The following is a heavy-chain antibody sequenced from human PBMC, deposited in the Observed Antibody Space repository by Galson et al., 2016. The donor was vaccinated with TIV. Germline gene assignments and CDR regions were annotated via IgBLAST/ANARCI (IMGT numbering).Heavy chain of an antibody. J-gene: IGHJ4*02. CDR1: GFTFSIFA. Sequence: SLRLSCAASGFTFSIFAMTWVRQAPGMGLEWVPAISGGGGRPYYADPVKGRFTISRDNSKNTLYLQMASLRGDDTATYYCAREVAADGELDYWGQGTLVIVS. CDR3: AREVAADGELDY. CDR2: ISGGGGRP. D-gene: IGHD6-13*01. V-gene: IGHV3-23*01.